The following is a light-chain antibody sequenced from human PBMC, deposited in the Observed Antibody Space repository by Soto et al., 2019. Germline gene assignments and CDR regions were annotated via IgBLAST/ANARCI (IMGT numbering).Light chain of an antibody. Sequence: QSALTQPPSVSGSPGQSVTISCTGTNSDIGSYNRVSWYQQPPGTAPKLIIYEVTDRPSGVPDRFSGSKSGNAASLTISGLQADDEADYYCSSDTSSSTLVLFGGGTKLTVL. CDR2: EVT. J-gene: IGLJ3*02. CDR1: NSDIGSYNR. V-gene: IGLV2-18*02. CDR3: SSDTSSSTLVL.